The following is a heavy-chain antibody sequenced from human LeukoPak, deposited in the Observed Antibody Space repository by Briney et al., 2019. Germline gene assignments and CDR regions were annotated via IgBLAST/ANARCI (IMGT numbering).Heavy chain of an antibody. CDR3: AKERSSSSSGGYFQH. CDR1: GFTFSSYA. Sequence: GGSLRLSCAASGFTFSSYAMSWVRQAPGKGLGWVSAISGSGGSTYYADSVKGRFTISRDNSKNTLYLQMNSLRAEDTAVYYCAKERSSSSSGGYFQHWGQGTLVTVSS. D-gene: IGHD6-6*01. V-gene: IGHV3-23*01. CDR2: ISGSGGST. J-gene: IGHJ1*01.